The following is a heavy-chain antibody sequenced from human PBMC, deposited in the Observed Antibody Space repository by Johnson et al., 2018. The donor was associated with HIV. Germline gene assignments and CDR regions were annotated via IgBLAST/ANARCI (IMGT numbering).Heavy chain of an antibody. V-gene: IGHV3-66*02. CDR3: ASSALGSMGAFDI. CDR1: GFTVSNNY. Sequence: EQLVESGGGVVQPGGSLTLSCVVSGFTVSNNYMSWVRQPPGKGLEYVSVIYSGGTTYYGDPVKGRFTISRDRSKNTLYLQMGSLRAEDMAVYYCASSALGSMGAFDIWGLGTKVTVSS. CDR2: IYSGGTT. D-gene: IGHD7-27*01. J-gene: IGHJ3*02.